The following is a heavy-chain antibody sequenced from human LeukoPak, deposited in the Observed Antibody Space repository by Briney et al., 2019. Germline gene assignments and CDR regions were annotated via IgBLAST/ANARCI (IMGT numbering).Heavy chain of an antibody. Sequence: GGSLRLSCAASGFAFSTYSMNWVRQAPGKGLEWVSAISSSSSYIYYADSVKGRFTISRDNAKNSLYLQMNSLRAEDTAVYYCARGGASDYYGSGSYSYFDYWGQGTLVTVSS. V-gene: IGHV3-21*01. D-gene: IGHD3-10*01. J-gene: IGHJ4*02. CDR2: ISSSSSYI. CDR3: ARGGASDYYGSGSYSYFDY. CDR1: GFAFSTYS.